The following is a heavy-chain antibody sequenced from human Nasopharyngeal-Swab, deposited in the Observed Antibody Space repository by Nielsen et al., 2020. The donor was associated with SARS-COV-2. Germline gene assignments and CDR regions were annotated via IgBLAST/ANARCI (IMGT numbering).Heavy chain of an antibody. Sequence: WIRQPPGKGLEWIGEINHSGSTNYNPSLKCRVTISVDTSKNQFSLKLSSVTAADTAVYYCARGSKQWLVRLSRYYYYGMDVWGQGTTVTVSS. CDR2: INHSGST. CDR3: ARGSKQWLVRLSRYYYYGMDV. D-gene: IGHD6-19*01. J-gene: IGHJ6*02. V-gene: IGHV4-34*01.